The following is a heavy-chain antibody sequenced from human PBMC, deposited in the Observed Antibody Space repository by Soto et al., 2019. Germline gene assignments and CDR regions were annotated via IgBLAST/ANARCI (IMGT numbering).Heavy chain of an antibody. CDR3: AKDEGVGGTLGLFDY. Sequence: QVQLVESGGGAVQPGESLRLSCVASGFDFTYYAMHWVRQAPGKGLESVAVMSSDGSKIHHTDSVKGRLTISRDNSKNTLYLQMNSLRKEDTAVYFDAKDEGVGGTLGLFDYWGQGTLVSVSS. CDR2: MSSDGSKI. D-gene: IGHD1-26*01. CDR1: GFDFTYYA. J-gene: IGHJ4*02. V-gene: IGHV3-30*18.